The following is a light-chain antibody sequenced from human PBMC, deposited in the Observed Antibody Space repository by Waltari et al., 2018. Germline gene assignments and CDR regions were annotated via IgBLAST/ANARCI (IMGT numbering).Light chain of an antibody. V-gene: IGLV2-8*01. CDR3: SSYAGITNWV. J-gene: IGLJ3*02. Sequence: QSALTQPPSASGSPGQSVTISCTGPRRYVGVYNHVSWYQQYPGKAPELIIYEVSRRPSGVPDRFSGSKSGNTASLTVSGLQAEDEADYYCSSYAGITNWVFGGGTKLTVL. CDR1: RRYVGVYNH. CDR2: EVS.